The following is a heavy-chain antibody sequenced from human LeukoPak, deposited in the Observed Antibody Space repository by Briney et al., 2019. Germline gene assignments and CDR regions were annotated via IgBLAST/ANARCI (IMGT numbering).Heavy chain of an antibody. D-gene: IGHD6-19*01. J-gene: IGHJ4*02. CDR3: ARQDLYSSGWY. CDR2: IYYSGST. Sequence: SETLSLTCTVSGGSISSSSYSWGWIRQPPGKGLEWIGSIYYSGSTYYNPSLKSRVTISVDTSKNQFSLKLSSVTAADTAVYYCARQDLYSSGWYWGQGTLVTVSS. V-gene: IGHV4-39*01. CDR1: GGSISSSSYS.